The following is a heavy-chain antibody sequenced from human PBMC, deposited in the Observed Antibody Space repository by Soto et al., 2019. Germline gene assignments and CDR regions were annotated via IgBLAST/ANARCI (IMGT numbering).Heavy chain of an antibody. CDR3: VKDSSPGGYFDS. CDR1: GFTFRNFG. Sequence: QVQLVESGGGVVHPGRSLRLSCAVSGFTFRNFGMHWVRQAPGKGLEWVAVISYDGGEKYYAEYVKGRFTVFRDNYKNTLSLQMNSLRSDDPAVYYCVKDSSPGGYFDSWGQGTLVTVSS. CDR2: ISYDGGEK. D-gene: IGHD2-15*01. J-gene: IGHJ4*02. V-gene: IGHV3-30*18.